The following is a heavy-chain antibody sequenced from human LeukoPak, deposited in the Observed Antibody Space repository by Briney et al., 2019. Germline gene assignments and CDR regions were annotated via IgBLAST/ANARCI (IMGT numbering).Heavy chain of an antibody. V-gene: IGHV4-4*07. CDR2: IYTSGST. J-gene: IGHJ5*02. CDR3: ARAIVVVPAAMEVGWFDP. CDR1: GGSISSYY. Sequence: SETLSLTCTVSGGSISSYYWSWIRQPAGKGLEWIGRIYTSGSTNYNPSLKSRVTMSVDTSKNQFSLKPSSVTAADTAVYYCARAIVVVPAAMEVGWFDPWGQGTLVTVSS. D-gene: IGHD2-2*01.